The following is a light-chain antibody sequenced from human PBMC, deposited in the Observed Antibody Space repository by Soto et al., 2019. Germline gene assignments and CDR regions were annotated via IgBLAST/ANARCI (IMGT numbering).Light chain of an antibody. Sequence: QSVLTQSASVSGSPGQSITISRTGTSSDVGVYNYVSWYQQHPGKAPKLMIYEVSNRPSGVSNRFSGSKSGNTASLTISGLQAEDEADYYCNSYTGSSTYVFGTGTKVTVL. CDR1: SSDVGVYNY. J-gene: IGLJ1*01. CDR2: EVS. CDR3: NSYTGSSTYV. V-gene: IGLV2-14*01.